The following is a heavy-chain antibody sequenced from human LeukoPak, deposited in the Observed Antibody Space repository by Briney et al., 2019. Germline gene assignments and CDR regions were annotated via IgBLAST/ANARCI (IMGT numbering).Heavy chain of an antibody. CDR1: GFTFSSYS. J-gene: IGHJ4*02. CDR2: ISSSSSYI. Sequence: PGGSLRLSCAASGFTFSSYSMNWVRQAPGKGLEWVSSISSSSSYIYYADSVKGRFTISRDNAKNSLYLQMNSLRAEDTAVYYCASDPGQWLVSYFDYWGQGTLVTVSS. D-gene: IGHD6-19*01. V-gene: IGHV3-21*01. CDR3: ASDPGQWLVSYFDY.